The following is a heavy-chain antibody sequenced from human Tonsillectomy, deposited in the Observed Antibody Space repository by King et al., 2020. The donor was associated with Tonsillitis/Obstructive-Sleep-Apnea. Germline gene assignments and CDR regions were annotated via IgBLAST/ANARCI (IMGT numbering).Heavy chain of an antibody. J-gene: IGHJ4*02. CDR1: GYSLSSGYY. CDR2: IDHSGSA. Sequence: QLQESGPRLVKPSETMSLTCAVSGYSLSSGYYWGWIRQPPGKGLEWLGSIDHSGSAYYNPSLQSRLTLSVNTSKNEFSLKLSSVTAADTAVYYCARDPRQDTSVPEFWGQGTLVTVSS. CDR3: ARDPRQDTSVPEF. V-gene: IGHV4-38-2*02. D-gene: IGHD3-22*01.